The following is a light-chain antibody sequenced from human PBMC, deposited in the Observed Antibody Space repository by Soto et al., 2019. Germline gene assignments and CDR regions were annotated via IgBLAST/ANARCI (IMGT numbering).Light chain of an antibody. CDR2: AAS. CDR3: QQSHSVPLT. Sequence: DIQMTQSPSSLYASVRDRVTITCRASQSISTYIDWFQQKPGKAPKLLISAASTLESGVPSRFSGSGSGTDFTLTISSLQPEDFATYFCQQSHSVPLTFGGGNKVEI. V-gene: IGKV1-39*01. J-gene: IGKJ4*01. CDR1: QSISTY.